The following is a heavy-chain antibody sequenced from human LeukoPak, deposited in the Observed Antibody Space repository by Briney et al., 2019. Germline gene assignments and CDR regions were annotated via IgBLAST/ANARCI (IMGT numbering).Heavy chain of an antibody. V-gene: IGHV3-30*04. J-gene: IGHJ4*02. D-gene: IGHD7-27*01. CDR3: ARAKHRGWGLDY. Sequence: GRSLRLSCAPSGFAFSSFAIHGARHTPGKGLEWVALISYDGSYSYYADSVQGRFTISRDDSLNTRYLQMNSLTTEDTAIYYCARAKHRGWGLDYWGQGSLVAVSS. CDR2: ISYDGSYS. CDR1: GFAFSSFA.